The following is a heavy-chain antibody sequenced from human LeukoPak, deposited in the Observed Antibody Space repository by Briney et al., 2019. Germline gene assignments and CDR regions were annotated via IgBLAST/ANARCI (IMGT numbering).Heavy chain of an antibody. J-gene: IGHJ6*03. CDR3: AREVRDYYYMDV. Sequence: GGSLRLSCAASGFTFSSYSMNWVRQAPGKGLEWVSYISSSSSTIYYADSVKGRFTISRDNAKNSLYLQMNSLRAEDTAVYYCAREVRDYYYMDVWGKGTTVTVSS. CDR1: GFTFSSYS. V-gene: IGHV3-48*01. CDR2: ISSSSSTI.